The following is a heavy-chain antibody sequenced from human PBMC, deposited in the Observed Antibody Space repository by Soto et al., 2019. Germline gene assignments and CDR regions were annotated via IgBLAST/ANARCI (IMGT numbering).Heavy chain of an antibody. V-gene: IGHV1-2*02. CDR1: GYNFNDYF. Sequence: QVHLVQSGDEVGEPGASVKVSCKASGYNFNDYFMHWVRQAPGQGLEWMGWIKPRSGETKYEQKFHGRVTLTSDMSISTAYVEVTLVTSDDTAVYFCAAETGADTFDYWGQGTLVIVS. D-gene: IGHD1-1*01. CDR3: AAETGADTFDY. J-gene: IGHJ4*02. CDR2: IKPRSGET.